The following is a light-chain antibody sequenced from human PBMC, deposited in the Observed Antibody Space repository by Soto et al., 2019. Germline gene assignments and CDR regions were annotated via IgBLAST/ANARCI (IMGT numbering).Light chain of an antibody. CDR1: SSNIGTNT. V-gene: IGLV1-44*01. J-gene: IGLJ2*01. Sequence: QSVLTQPPSASGTPGQRVTISCSGSSSNIGTNTVNWYQQLPGTAPKLLIYGNNHRPSGVPDRFSGSESGTSASLAISGLPSEDEADYHCAAWDDSLNGLVVFGGGTKLTVL. CDR3: AAWDDSLNGLVV. CDR2: GNN.